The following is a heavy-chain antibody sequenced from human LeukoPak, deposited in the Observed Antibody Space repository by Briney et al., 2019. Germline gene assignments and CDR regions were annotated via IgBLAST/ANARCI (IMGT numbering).Heavy chain of an antibody. CDR1: GFSFSDYY. Sequence: GGSLRLSCAASGFSFSDYYMNWIRQAPGKGLEWVSYISSSATYTDYAESVKGRFTVSRDSAKNSLYLQMNSLRAEDTAVYYCVRSFYDVLNGPYGEAFDMWAKGQWSPSLQ. CDR2: ISSSATYT. D-gene: IGHD3-9*01. J-gene: IGHJ3*02. CDR3: VRSFYDVLNGPYGEAFDM. V-gene: IGHV3-11*03.